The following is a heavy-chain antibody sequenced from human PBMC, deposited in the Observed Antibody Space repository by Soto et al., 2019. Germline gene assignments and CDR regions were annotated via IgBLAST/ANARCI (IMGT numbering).Heavy chain of an antibody. CDR3: SYCSSTSCRLYGMDV. CDR2: INAGNGNT. D-gene: IGHD2-2*01. V-gene: IGHV1-3*01. Sequence: ASVKVSCKASGYTFTSYVMHWVRQAPGQRLEWMGWINAGNGNTKYSQKFQGRVTITRDTSASTAYMELSSLRSEDTAVYYCSYCSSTSCRLYGMDVWGQGTTVTVSS. CDR1: GYTFTSYV. J-gene: IGHJ6*02.